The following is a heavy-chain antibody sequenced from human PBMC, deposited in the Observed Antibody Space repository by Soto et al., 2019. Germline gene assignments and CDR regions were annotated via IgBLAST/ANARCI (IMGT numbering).Heavy chain of an antibody. CDR1: GYTFTSYG. Sequence: ASVKVSCKASGYTFTSYGISWVRQAPGQGLEWMGWISAYNGNTNYAQKLQGRVTMTTDTSTSTAYMELRSLRSDDTAVYYCAREADNYYYYGMDVWGQGTTVTVSS. CDR3: AREADNYYYYGMDV. CDR2: ISAYNGNT. D-gene: IGHD3-9*01. J-gene: IGHJ6*02. V-gene: IGHV1-18*01.